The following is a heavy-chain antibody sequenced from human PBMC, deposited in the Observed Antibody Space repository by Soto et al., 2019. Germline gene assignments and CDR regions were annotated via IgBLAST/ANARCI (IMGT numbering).Heavy chain of an antibody. CDR1: GYTFTGYY. D-gene: IGHD6-13*01. V-gene: IGHV1-2*04. CDR3: ARSELPEQPSSSWLSFDY. CDR2: INPNSGGT. J-gene: IGHJ4*02. Sequence: ASVKVSCKASGYTFTGYYMHWVRQAPGQGLEWMGWINPNSGGTNYAQKFQGWVTMTRDTSISTAYMELSRLRSDDTAVYYCARSELPEQPSSSWLSFDYWGQGTLVTVSS.